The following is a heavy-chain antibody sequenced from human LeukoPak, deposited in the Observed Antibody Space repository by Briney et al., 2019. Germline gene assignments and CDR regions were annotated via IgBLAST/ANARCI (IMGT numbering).Heavy chain of an antibody. CDR1: GGSFSGYH. V-gene: IGHV4-34*01. J-gene: IGHJ4*02. Sequence: SETLSLTCAVYGGSFSGYHWSWIRQPPGKGLEWIGEINHSGSTKYNPSLKSRVTISADTSKNQFSLKLSSVTAADTAVYYCAARKYYYGSGRTGFDYWGQGTLVTVSS. CDR3: AARKYYYGSGRTGFDY. CDR2: INHSGST. D-gene: IGHD3-10*01.